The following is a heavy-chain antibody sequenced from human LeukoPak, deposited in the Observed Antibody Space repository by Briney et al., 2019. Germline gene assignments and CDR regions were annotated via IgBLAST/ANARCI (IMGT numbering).Heavy chain of an antibody. CDR1: GGSIRSDDSY. CDR2: MYYSGST. CDR3: ARDKWVKAGNTWQHYGMEV. Sequence: SETLSLTCTVSGGSIRSDDSYWSWIRQPPGKGLEWIGYMYYSGSTYYNPSLKSRVTISEDTSNNQISLKLTSVTAADTAVYYCARDKWVKAGNTWQHYGMEVWGQGTTVTASS. D-gene: IGHD1-26*01. V-gene: IGHV4-30-4*01. J-gene: IGHJ6*02.